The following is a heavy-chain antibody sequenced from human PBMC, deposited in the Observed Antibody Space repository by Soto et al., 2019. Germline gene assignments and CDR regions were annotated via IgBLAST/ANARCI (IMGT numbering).Heavy chain of an antibody. D-gene: IGHD3-22*01. CDR3: AVWFYSDTSGYKGYYFDY. CDR1: GYSFTDYW. CDR2: IYPGGSDT. V-gene: IGHV5-51*01. J-gene: IGHJ4*02. Sequence: GESQKISCKGSGYSFTDYWVGWVRQMPGKGLEWMGIIYPGGSDTRYGPSFQGQVTISADKSISTAYLRWSSLKASDTAMYYCAVWFYSDTSGYKGYYFDYWGRGTLVTVSS.